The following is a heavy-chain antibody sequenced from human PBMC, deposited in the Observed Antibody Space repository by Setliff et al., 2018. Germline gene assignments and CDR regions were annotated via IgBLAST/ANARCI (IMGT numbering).Heavy chain of an antibody. CDR1: GGSVSPYF. V-gene: IGHV4-59*02. Sequence: ASETLSLTCTVSGGSVSPYFWSWIRQPPGKGLEWIGYIYHNGSSNYNPSLQSRVSISVDTSKNQLSLKLDSLTAADTAVYFCARLPRTVTHFDYWGQGALVTVSS. CDR2: IYHNGSS. CDR3: ARLPRTVTHFDY. D-gene: IGHD4-17*01. J-gene: IGHJ4*02.